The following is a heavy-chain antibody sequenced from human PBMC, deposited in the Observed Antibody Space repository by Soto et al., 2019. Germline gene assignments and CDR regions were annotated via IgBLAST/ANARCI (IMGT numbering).Heavy chain of an antibody. CDR3: AREISYFDY. CDR1: GYTFRNFG. V-gene: IGHV1-18*01. Sequence: QIQLLQSGAEVKKPGASVKVTCKASGYTFRNFGISWVRQAPGQGLEWMGWISAYNANANYAQKFQGRLTMTADTSTSTAYMELRSLRSDDTVVYYCAREISYFDYWSQGTLVTVSS. CDR2: ISAYNANA. D-gene: IGHD3-16*01. J-gene: IGHJ4*02.